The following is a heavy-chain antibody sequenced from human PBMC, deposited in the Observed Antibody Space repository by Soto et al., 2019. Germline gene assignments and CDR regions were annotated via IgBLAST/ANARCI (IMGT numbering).Heavy chain of an antibody. CDR2: ISAYNGNT. D-gene: IGHD3-22*01. CDR1: VYTFTSYG. CDR3: ARDRNTMIVVVITDYYYYGMDV. Sequence: ASVKVSCKASVYTFTSYGISWVRQAPGQGLEWMGWISAYNGNTNYAQKLQGRVTMTTDTSTSTAYMELRSLRSDDTAVYYCARDRNTMIVVVITDYYYYGMDVWGQGTTVTVSS. V-gene: IGHV1-18*04. J-gene: IGHJ6*02.